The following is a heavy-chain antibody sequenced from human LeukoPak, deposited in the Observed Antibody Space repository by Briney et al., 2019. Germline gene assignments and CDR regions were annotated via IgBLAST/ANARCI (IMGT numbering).Heavy chain of an antibody. J-gene: IGHJ4*02. CDR3: ARDGIVATIEGAFDC. V-gene: IGHV4-39*07. CDR2: IYYSGST. CDR1: GGSISSSSYY. D-gene: IGHD5-12*01. Sequence: SETLSLTCTVSGGSISSSSYYWGWIRQPLGKGLEWIGSIYYSGSTYYNPSLKSRVTISVDTSKNQFSLKLSSVTAADTAVYYCARDGIVATIEGAFDCWGQGTLVTVSS.